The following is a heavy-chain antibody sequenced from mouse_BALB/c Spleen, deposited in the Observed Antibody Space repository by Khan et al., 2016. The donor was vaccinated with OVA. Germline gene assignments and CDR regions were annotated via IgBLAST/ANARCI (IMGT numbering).Heavy chain of an antibody. CDR3: AHGNYYGYAMDY. V-gene: IGHV3-2*02. D-gene: IGHD1-1*01. CDR2: ISYSDST. J-gene: IGHJ4*01. Sequence: EVQLQESGPGLVKPSQSLSLTCTVSGYSITSNYAWNWIRQFPGNKLEWMGYISYSDSTSYNPSLKSRISITRDTSKNQFFLQLNSVTTEDTATXSCAHGNYYGYAMDYWGQGTSVTVSS. CDR1: GYSITSNYA.